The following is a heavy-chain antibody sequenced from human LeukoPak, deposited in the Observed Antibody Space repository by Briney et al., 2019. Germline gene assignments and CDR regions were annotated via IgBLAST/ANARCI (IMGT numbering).Heavy chain of an antibody. CDR1: GDSISSYY. Sequence: PSETLSLTCAVSGDSISSYYWSWIRQPPGKGLEWIGFIYYSGSTNYNPSLQSRVTISVDTSKNQFSLKLSSVTAAGTAVYYCARQGFWRGYFVFDYWGQGTLVTVSS. CDR2: IYYSGST. V-gene: IGHV4-59*08. CDR3: ARQGFWRGYFVFDY. D-gene: IGHD3-3*01. J-gene: IGHJ4*02.